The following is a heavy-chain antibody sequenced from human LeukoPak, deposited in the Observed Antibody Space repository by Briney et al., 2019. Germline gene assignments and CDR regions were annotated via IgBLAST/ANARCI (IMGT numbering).Heavy chain of an antibody. CDR1: GHRFTNHW. V-gene: IGHV5-51*01. Sequence: GEPLKISCEVSGHRFTNHWIGWVRQMPGKGLEWMGIINLGDSDTKYSPSFQGQVTISLDKSISTAYLQWRSLKASDTAMYYCARRPYSGSPNWFDPRGQGTLVTVSS. D-gene: IGHD1-26*01. CDR2: INLGDSDT. CDR3: ARRPYSGSPNWFDP. J-gene: IGHJ5*02.